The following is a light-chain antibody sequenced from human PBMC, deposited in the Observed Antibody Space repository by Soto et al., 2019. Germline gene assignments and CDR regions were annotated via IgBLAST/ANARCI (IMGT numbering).Light chain of an antibody. CDR1: QSVTYD. Sequence: EIVMTQSPATLSVSPGGSATLSCRASQSVTYDLAWYQQRPGQAPRLLIYGTSSRATGVPARFSGSGSGTHFTLTITSLESEDFAVYYCQQYNNQASFGGGTKV. V-gene: IGKV3-15*01. CDR2: GTS. J-gene: IGKJ4*01. CDR3: QQYNNQAS.